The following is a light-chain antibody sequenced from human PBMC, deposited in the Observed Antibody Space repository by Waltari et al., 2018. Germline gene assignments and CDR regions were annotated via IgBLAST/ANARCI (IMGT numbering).Light chain of an antibody. CDR1: RHIGGS. V-gene: IGKV3-15*01. CDR2: HAS. Sequence: MTPSPDTLSISAGERVTLSCRASRHIGGSLAWYQQKAGQAPRLLFYHASTRATGVADRFSAAGSGTDFTLTISSLRSEDSAVYYCQQYNDWPPYTFGQGTKLE. CDR3: QQYNDWPPYT. J-gene: IGKJ2*01.